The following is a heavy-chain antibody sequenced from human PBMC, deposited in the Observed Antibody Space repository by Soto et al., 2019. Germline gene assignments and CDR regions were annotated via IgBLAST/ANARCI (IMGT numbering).Heavy chain of an antibody. J-gene: IGHJ4*02. D-gene: IGHD2-2*01. CDR3: ARGDCSSTSWRPYYFDY. Sequence: QVQLVQSGAEVKKPGSSVKVSCKASGGTFSSYAISWVRQAPGRGLEWMGGIIPILDIANYAQKFQGRVTITADESTSTAYMELRSLRSGDTAVYYCARGDCSSTSWRPYYFDYWGQGTLVTVS. CDR2: IIPILDIA. V-gene: IGHV1-69*01. CDR1: GGTFSSYA.